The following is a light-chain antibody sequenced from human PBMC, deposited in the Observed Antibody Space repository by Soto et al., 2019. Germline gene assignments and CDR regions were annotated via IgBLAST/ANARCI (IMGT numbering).Light chain of an antibody. Sequence: QSALTQSASVSGSPGQSITISCTGTSSDIGSYNLVSWYQQHPGKAPKLMIYEGSKRPSGVSNRFSGSKSGNTASLTISGLQAEEEADYYCCSYAGSSTVVFGGGTKLTVL. V-gene: IGLV2-23*01. CDR1: SSDIGSYNL. CDR2: EGS. J-gene: IGLJ2*01. CDR3: CSYAGSSTVV.